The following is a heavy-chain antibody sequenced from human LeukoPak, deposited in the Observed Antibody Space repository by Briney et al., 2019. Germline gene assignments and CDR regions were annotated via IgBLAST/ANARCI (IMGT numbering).Heavy chain of an antibody. Sequence: SETLSLTCAVYGGSFSGYYWSWIRQPPGKGLEWIGEINHSGSTNYNPSLKSRVTISVDTSKKQFSLKLSSVTAADTAVYYCVAYYFDSSGPKKNYWGQGTLVTVSS. V-gene: IGHV4-34*01. CDR2: INHSGST. J-gene: IGHJ4*02. CDR3: VAYYFDSSGPKKNY. CDR1: GGSFSGYY. D-gene: IGHD3-22*01.